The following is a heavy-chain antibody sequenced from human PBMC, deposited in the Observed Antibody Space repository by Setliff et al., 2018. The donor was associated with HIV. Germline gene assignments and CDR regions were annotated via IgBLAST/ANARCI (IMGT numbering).Heavy chain of an antibody. CDR2: VEPQHGET. D-gene: IGHD4-17*01. J-gene: IGHJ6*03. CDR3: ARGTTATDYYYYMDV. CDR1: GYTFTDYY. V-gene: IGHV1-69-2*01. Sequence: GASVKVSCKASGYTFTDYYMHWVQQAPGKGLEWMGRVEPQHGETIFAGKFQGRVTITADTSTDTAYMELSSLRSEDTAVYFCARGTTATDYYYYMDVWGQGTLVTVSS.